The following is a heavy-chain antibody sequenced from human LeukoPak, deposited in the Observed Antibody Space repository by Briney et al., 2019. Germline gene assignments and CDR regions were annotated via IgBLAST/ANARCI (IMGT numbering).Heavy chain of an antibody. CDR2: ISSSSTTI. J-gene: IGHJ4*02. CDR3: ARGGESHLYYFDY. D-gene: IGHD3-10*01. Sequence: GGSLRLSCAASGFTFSSYSMNWVRQAPGKGLEWVSYISSSSTTIYYADSVKGRFTISRDNAKNSLFPQMNSLRDEDTAVYYCARGGESHLYYFDYWGQGTLVTVSS. CDR1: GFTFSSYS. V-gene: IGHV3-48*02.